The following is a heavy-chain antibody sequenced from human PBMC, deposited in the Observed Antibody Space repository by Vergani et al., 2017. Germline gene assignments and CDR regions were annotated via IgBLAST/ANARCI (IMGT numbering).Heavy chain of an antibody. CDR1: GGSISSGDYS. CDR2: IYYSGST. D-gene: IGHD6-13*01. V-gene: IGHV4-30-4*08. Sequence: QVQLQESGPELVKPSQTLSLTCPVSGGSISSGDYSWSWVRQPPGKGLEWIGYIYYSGSTYYNPSLKSRVTISVDTSKNQFSLKLSSVTAADTAVYYCARSVGYSSSWGDYWDQGTLVTVSS. CDR3: ARSVGYSSSWGDY. J-gene: IGHJ4*02.